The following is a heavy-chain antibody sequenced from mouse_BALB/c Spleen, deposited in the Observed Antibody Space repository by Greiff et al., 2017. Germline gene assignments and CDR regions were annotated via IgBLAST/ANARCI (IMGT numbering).Heavy chain of an antibody. J-gene: IGHJ1*01. CDR2: ISNLAYSI. Sequence: EVKLMESGGGLVQPGGSRKLSCAASGFTFSDYGMAWVRQAPGKGPEWVAFISNLAYSIYYADTVTGRFTISRENAKNTLYLEMSSLRSEDTAMYYCAMDQGCGNWYFDVWGAGTTVTVSS. CDR1: GFTFSDYG. D-gene: IGHD3-3*01. CDR3: AMDQGCGNWYFDV. V-gene: IGHV5-15*02.